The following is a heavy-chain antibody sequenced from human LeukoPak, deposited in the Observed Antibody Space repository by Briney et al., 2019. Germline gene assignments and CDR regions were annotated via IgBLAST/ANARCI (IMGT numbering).Heavy chain of an antibody. CDR2: IIPIFDTA. CDR1: GGTFSSFA. CDR3: AREDCSGGSCFSSPFDY. D-gene: IGHD2-15*01. J-gene: IGHJ4*02. V-gene: IGHV1-69*13. Sequence: SVKASCKASGGTFSSFAISWVRQAPGQWLESMGGIIPIFDTASYAQKFQGRVTITADESTSTAYMELSSLRSEDTAMYYCAREDCSGGSCFSSPFDYWGQGTLVTVSS.